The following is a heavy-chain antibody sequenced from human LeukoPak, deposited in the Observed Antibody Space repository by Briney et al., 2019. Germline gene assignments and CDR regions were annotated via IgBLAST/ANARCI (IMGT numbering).Heavy chain of an antibody. V-gene: IGHV3-74*01. CDR2: INTDGSST. J-gene: IGHJ4*02. D-gene: IGHD3-3*01. CDR1: GFTFSSYW. Sequence: GGSLRLSCAASGFTFSSYWMHWVRQAPGKGLVWVSRINTDGSSTSYADSVKGRFTISRDNAKNTLYLQMNSLRAEDTAVYYCARDSDYDFWSGHTAFCNFDYWGQGTLVTVSS. CDR3: ARDSDYDFWSGHTAFCNFDY.